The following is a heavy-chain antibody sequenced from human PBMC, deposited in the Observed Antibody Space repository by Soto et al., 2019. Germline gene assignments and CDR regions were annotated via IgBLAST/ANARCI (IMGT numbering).Heavy chain of an antibody. CDR2: ISSSSSYI. D-gene: IGHD6-13*01. CDR3: ARQQLGNYYYYYGMDV. Sequence: GGSLRLSCAASGFTFSSYSMNWVRQAPGKGLEWVSSISSSSSYIYYADSVKGRFTISRDNAKNSLYLQMNSLRAEDTAVCYCARQQLGNYYYYYGMDVWGQGTTVTVSS. V-gene: IGHV3-21*01. CDR1: GFTFSSYS. J-gene: IGHJ6*02.